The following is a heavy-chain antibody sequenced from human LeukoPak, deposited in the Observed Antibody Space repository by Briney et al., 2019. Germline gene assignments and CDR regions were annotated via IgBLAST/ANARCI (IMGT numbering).Heavy chain of an antibody. D-gene: IGHD6-19*01. V-gene: IGHV3-23*01. CDR2: ISDSGVST. J-gene: IGHJ5*02. Sequence: PGGSLRLSCAASGFTFSSYSMKWVRQAPGKGLEWVSAISDSGVSTYYADSVKGRFTISRDNSKNTLYLQMNSLRADDTAVYYCAKQDPYSSAWYPWGQGTLVTVSS. CDR1: GFTFSSYS. CDR3: AKQDPYSSAWYP.